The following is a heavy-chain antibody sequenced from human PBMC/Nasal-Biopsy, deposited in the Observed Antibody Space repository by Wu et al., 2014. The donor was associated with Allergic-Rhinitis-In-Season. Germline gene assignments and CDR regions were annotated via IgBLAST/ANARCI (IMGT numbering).Heavy chain of an antibody. Sequence: LRLSCAASGFTFDDFSMHWVRQAPGKGLEWVALISWDDDTTYYADSVKGRFTISRDNNEDSVFLEMNNLRTEDAGLYFCAKDTYPTVTKYYFDCWGQGTLVTVSS. CDR1: GFTFDDFS. CDR2: ISWDDDTT. V-gene: IGHV3-43*01. D-gene: IGHD4-17*01. J-gene: IGHJ4*02. CDR3: AKDTYPTVTKYYFDC.